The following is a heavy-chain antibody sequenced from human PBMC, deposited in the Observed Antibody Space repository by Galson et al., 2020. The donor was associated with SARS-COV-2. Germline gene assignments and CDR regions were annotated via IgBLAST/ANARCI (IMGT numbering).Heavy chain of an antibody. D-gene: IGHD3-10*01. J-gene: IGHJ6*02. CDR3: ATGLSSTMVRGVRYYYYGMDV. CDR1: GYTLTELS. Sequence: ASVKVSCKVSGYTLTELSMHWVRQAPGKGLEWMGGFDPEDGETIYAQKFQGRVTMTEDTSTDTAYIELSSLRSEDTAVYYCATGLSSTMVRGVRYYYYGMDVWGQGTTVTVSS. V-gene: IGHV1-24*01. CDR2: FDPEDGET.